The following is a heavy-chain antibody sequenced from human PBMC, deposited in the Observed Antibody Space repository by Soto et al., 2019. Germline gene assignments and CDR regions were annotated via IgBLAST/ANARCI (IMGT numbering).Heavy chain of an antibody. CDR2: INPNTGVT. Sequence: QVQLVQSGAEVKQPGASVKVSCKASGYTFIGFYMHWVRQAPGQGLEWMAFINPNTGVTNYAQKFQGRVTMTRDTSISTAYMEVSRLRSDDTAVYYCARGPRYGMDVWGQGTTVIVS. CDR3: ARGPRYGMDV. J-gene: IGHJ6*02. CDR1: GYTFIGFY. V-gene: IGHV1-2*02.